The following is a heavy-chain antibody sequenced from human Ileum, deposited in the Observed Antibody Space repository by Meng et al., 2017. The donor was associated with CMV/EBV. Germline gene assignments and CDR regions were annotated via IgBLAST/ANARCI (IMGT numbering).Heavy chain of an antibody. Sequence: RQGAAPGLVKPPPTLSRTCPVSGVCIIRGSYYWSWNRQPAGKGLEWIGRIYTSESTNYNPSLKSRVTISEDTSKNQFSLKLSSVTATDTAVYYCAGGAITGTTEVPFDYWGQGTLVTVSS. CDR3: AGGAITGTTEVPFDY. CDR1: GVCIIRGSYY. V-gene: IGHV4-61*02. CDR2: IYTSEST. J-gene: IGHJ4*02. D-gene: IGHD1-20*01.